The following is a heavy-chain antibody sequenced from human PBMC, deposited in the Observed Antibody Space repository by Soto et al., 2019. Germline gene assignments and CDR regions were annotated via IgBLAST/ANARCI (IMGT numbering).Heavy chain of an antibody. V-gene: IGHV4-4*02. D-gene: IGHD5-12*01. CDR3: SRALVATIWGLDY. CDR2: INHSGST. J-gene: IGHJ4*02. CDR1: GGSISSSNW. Sequence: SETLSLTCAVSGGSISSSNWWSWVRQPPGKGLEWIGEINHSGSTNYNPSLKRRVTISVDTSKNQFSLKLSSVTAADTAVYYCSRALVATIWGLDYWGQGTLVPVAS.